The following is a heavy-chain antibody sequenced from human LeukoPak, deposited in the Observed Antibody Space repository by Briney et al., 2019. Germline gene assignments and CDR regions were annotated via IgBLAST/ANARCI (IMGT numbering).Heavy chain of an antibody. V-gene: IGHV4-39*01. CDR2: IYYSGST. CDR1: SGSISSGSYY. CDR3: ASLLLWFGELSSESRPIDY. D-gene: IGHD3-10*01. Sequence: RSSETLSLTCTVSSGSISSGSYYWGWIRQPPGKGLEWIGSIYYSGSTYYNPSLKSRATISVDTSKNQFSLKLSSVTAADTAVYYCASLLLWFGELSSESRPIDYWGQGTLVTVSS. J-gene: IGHJ4*02.